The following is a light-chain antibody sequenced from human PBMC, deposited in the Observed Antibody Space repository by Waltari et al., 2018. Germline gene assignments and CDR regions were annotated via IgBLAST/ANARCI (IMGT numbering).Light chain of an antibody. CDR3: QQYNDWRPIT. V-gene: IGKV3-15*01. Sequence: EVVMTQSPDTLSVSPGERATLSCRARQNINDNLAWYQQKPGKAPKLPIFDASTRATGVPARCSGSGSGTDFTLTISSLQSEDFAIYYCQQYNDWRPITFGPGTRLQIK. CDR2: DAS. CDR1: QNINDN. J-gene: IGKJ5*01.